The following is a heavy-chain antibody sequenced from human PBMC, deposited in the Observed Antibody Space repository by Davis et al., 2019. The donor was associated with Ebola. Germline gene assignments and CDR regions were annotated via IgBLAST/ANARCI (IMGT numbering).Heavy chain of an antibody. V-gene: IGHV4-34*01. CDR1: GGSFSGNY. CDR2: INHSGST. J-gene: IGHJ6*04. D-gene: IGHD3-10*01. Sequence: SQTPSLTCSVHGGSFSGNYWSWIRQPPGKGLEWIGEINHSGSTNYNPSLKSRVTISVDTSKNQFSLKLSTVTAADTAVYYCARYGVLLWFGELLYGYYGMDVWGKGTTVTVSS. CDR3: ARYGVLLWFGELLYGYYGMDV.